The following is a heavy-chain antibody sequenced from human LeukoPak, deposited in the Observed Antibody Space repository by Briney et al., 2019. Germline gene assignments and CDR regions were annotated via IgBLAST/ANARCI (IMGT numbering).Heavy chain of an antibody. J-gene: IGHJ4*02. CDR3: ARDELLDFAFDS. Sequence: PGGSLRLSCAVSGFTFSRFSMNWVRQAPGKGLEWVSYINSGSGYIYYADSVKGRFTISRDNAKNSLYLQMNSLRAEDTAVYYCARDELLDFAFDSWGQGALVTVSS. CDR2: INSGSGYI. CDR1: GFTFSRFS. V-gene: IGHV3-21*01. D-gene: IGHD3/OR15-3a*01.